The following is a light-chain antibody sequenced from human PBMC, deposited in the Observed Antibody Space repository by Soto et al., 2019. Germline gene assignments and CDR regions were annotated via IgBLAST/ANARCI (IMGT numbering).Light chain of an antibody. CDR3: QQYGSSPRT. V-gene: IGKV3-20*01. CDR2: GVS. CDR1: QSVSNNW. Sequence: IVFTQSPGTLALSPWEMAALACRPSQSVSNNWLAWYQQKPGQAPRLLIYGVSTRAPGIPDRFSGSASETDFTLTINRLEPEDFALYYCQQYGSSPRTFGQGTRLEIK. J-gene: IGKJ5*01.